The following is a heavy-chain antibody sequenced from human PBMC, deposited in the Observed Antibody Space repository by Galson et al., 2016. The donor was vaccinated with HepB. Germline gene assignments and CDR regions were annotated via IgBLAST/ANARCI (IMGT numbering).Heavy chain of an antibody. V-gene: IGHV2-5*02. D-gene: IGHD3-3*01. J-gene: IGHJ6*02. CDR3: VRSKILLRHFGMGV. CDR1: GFSLSTSEVG. Sequence: PALVKPTQTLTLTCTFSGFSLSTSEVGVGWIRQPPGKALEWLALIYWDDDKKYSPSLKSRLTITKDTSKNQVVLTMTNMDPVDTATYYCVRSKILLRHFGMGVWGQGTTVTGSS. CDR2: IYWDDDK.